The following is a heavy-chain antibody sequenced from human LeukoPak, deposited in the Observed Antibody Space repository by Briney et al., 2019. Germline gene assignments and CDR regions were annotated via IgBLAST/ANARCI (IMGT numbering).Heavy chain of an antibody. CDR2: IIPIFGTA. J-gene: IGHJ6*02. CDR3: ARPSYGDTKNYYYYYGMDV. V-gene: IGHV1-69*13. Sequence: SVKVSCTASGGTFSSYAISWVRQAPGQGLEWMGGIIPIFGTANYAQKFQGRVTITADESTSTAYMELSSLRSEDTAVYYCARPSYGDTKNYYYYYGMDVWGQGTTVTVSS. D-gene: IGHD4-17*01. CDR1: GGTFSSYA.